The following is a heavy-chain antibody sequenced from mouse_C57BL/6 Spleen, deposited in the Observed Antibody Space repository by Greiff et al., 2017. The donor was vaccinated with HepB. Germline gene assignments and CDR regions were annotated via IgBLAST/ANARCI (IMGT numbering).Heavy chain of an antibody. V-gene: IGHV3-6*01. CDR2: ISYDGSN. CDR3: ASGLWLRRGAFAY. D-gene: IGHD2-2*01. CDR1: GYSITSGYY. J-gene: IGHJ3*01. Sequence: VQLQQSGPGLVKPSQSLSLTCSVTGYSITSGYYWNWIRQFPGNKLEWMGYISYDGSNNYNPSLKNRISITRDTSKNQFFLKLNSVTTEDTATYYCASGLWLRRGAFAYWGQGTLVTVSA.